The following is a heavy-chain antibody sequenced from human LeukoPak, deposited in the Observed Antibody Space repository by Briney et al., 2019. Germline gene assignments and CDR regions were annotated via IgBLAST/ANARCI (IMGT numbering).Heavy chain of an antibody. CDR1: GFTFSSYE. D-gene: IGHD6-19*01. V-gene: IGHV3-48*03. CDR3: ARDLALFIAVAGTFDY. Sequence: GGSLRLFCAASGFTFSSYEMNWVRQAPGKGLEWVLYISSSGSTIYYADSVKGRFTISRDNAKNSLYLQMNSLRAKDTAVYYCARDLALFIAVAGTFDYWGQGTLVTVSS. CDR2: ISSSGSTI. J-gene: IGHJ4*02.